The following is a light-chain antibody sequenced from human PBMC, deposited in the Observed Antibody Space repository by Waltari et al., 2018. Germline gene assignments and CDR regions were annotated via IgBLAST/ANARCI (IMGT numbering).Light chain of an antibody. CDR3: SPYTSSVL. V-gene: IGLV2-14*03. J-gene: IGLJ2*01. CDR1: SSDVGSYNH. Sequence: QSALTQPASVSGSPGQSTTISGTGTSSDVGSYNHVSWYQQLPGKAPKTIIYDGSKRPSGVSNRFSGSKSGNTDSLTLSGLQAEDEADYYCSPYTSSVLFGGGTKLTVL. CDR2: DGS.